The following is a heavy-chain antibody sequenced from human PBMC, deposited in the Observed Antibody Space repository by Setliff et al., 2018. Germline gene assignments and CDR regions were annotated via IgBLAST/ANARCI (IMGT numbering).Heavy chain of an antibody. D-gene: IGHD4-17*01. Sequence: ASVKVSCKASGYTFTSYAMHWVRQAPGQRLEWMGWINAGNGNTKYSQKFQGRVTITRDTSACTAYMELISLRSEYTAVYHVATATVVTPHYYYGMDVW. V-gene: IGHV1-3*01. J-gene: IGHJ6*01. CDR1: GYTFTSYA. CDR3: ATATVVTPHYYYGMDV. CDR2: INAGNGNT.